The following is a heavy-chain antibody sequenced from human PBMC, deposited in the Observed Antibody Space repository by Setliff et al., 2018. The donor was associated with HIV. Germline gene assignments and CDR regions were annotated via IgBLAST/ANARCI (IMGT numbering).Heavy chain of an antibody. J-gene: IGHJ5*02. V-gene: IGHV4-34*01. CDR2: ISYSGST. CDR1: GGSFSDFY. CDR3: ARGVARQVVIDRWFDP. D-gene: IGHD2-21*01. Sequence: SETLSLTCAVFGGSFSDFYWSWIRQPPGKGLEWIGEISYSGSTVYNPSLKSRVTTSVDASKNLVSLNLNSVTAADTAIYYCARGVARQVVIDRWFDPWGQGTQVTVSS.